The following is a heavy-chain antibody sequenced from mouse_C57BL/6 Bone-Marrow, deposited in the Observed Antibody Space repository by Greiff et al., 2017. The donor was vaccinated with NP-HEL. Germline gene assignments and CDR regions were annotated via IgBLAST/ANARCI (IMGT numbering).Heavy chain of an antibody. D-gene: IGHD1-2*01. CDR2: INPNNGGT. CDR1: GYTFTDYN. Sequence: VQLQQSGPELVKPGASVKMSCKASGYTFTDYNMHWVKQSHGKSLEWIGYINPNNGGTSYNQKFKGKATLTVNKSSSTAYMELRSLTSEDSAVYYCARRGVTAGTGAWFAYWGQGTLVTVSA. CDR3: ARRGVTAGTGAWFAY. J-gene: IGHJ3*01. V-gene: IGHV1-22*01.